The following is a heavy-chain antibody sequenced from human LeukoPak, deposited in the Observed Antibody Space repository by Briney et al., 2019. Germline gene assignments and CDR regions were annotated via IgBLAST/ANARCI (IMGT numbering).Heavy chain of an antibody. J-gene: IGHJ4*02. CDR2: INPNSGGT. CDR1: GYTFAGYY. D-gene: IGHD3-3*01. Sequence: ASVKVSCKASGYTFAGYYMHWVRQAPGQGLEWMGWINPNSGGTNYAQKFQGRVTMTRDTSISTAYMELSRLRSDDTAVYYCARDQPVLRFLEWKDYWGQGTLVTVSS. V-gene: IGHV1-2*02. CDR3: ARDQPVLRFLEWKDY.